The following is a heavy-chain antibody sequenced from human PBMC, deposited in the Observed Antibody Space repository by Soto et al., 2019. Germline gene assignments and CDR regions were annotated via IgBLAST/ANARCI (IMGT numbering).Heavy chain of an antibody. D-gene: IGHD1-26*01. V-gene: IGHV1-69*01. CDR3: ARVVVGSRLSLDY. Sequence: QLQLVQSGAELKKPGSSVTFSCKASGGTFSSYTISWVRQAPGQGLKWMAGISPIFGTPIYAQKFQDRVTITADDSTMTAYMEMNRLTSEDTAVYYCARVVVGSRLSLDYWGQGTLVTISS. CDR1: GGTFSSYT. CDR2: ISPIFGTP. J-gene: IGHJ4*02.